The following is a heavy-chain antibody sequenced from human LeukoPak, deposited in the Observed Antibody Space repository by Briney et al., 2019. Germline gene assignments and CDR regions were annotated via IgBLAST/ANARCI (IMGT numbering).Heavy chain of an antibody. CDR1: GFTFSSYV. V-gene: IGHV3-23*01. CDR3: AKKRLSPSGWFFNY. Sequence: PGGSLRLSCAASGFTFSSYVMTWLRQTPGKGLEWVSGISASGGSTYYAGSVKGRFTISRDNSKNTLYLQINSHRAKVTAVYYCAKKRLSPSGWFFNYWGQGTLVTVSS. CDR2: ISASGGST. J-gene: IGHJ4*02. D-gene: IGHD6-19*01.